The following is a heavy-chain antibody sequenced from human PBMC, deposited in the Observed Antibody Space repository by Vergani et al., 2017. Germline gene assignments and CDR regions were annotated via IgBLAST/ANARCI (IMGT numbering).Heavy chain of an antibody. CDR2: IWYDGSNK. D-gene: IGHD1-1*01. Sequence: QVQLVESVGGVVQPGRSLTLSCVASGLTFSRHGLHWVRQAPGKGLEWVAVIWYDGSNKYYGDSVKGRFTISRDNSKNTLYLQMNSLRVEDTAVYYCARWGNENWLDSWGQGTLVTVSS. CDR3: ARWGNENWLDS. CDR1: GLTFSRHG. V-gene: IGHV3-33*01. J-gene: IGHJ5*01.